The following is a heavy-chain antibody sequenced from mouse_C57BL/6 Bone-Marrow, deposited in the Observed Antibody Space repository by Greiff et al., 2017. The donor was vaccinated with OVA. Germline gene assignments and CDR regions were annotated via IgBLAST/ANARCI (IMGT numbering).Heavy chain of an antibody. CDR3: TTYGNFDY. CDR2: IDPENGDT. J-gene: IGHJ2*01. D-gene: IGHD2-1*01. Sequence: VQLQQSGAELVRPGASVKLSCTASGFNIKDDYMHWVKQRPEQGLEWIGWIDPENGDTEYASKFQGKATITAETPSNTAYLQLSSLTSEDTAVYYCTTYGNFDYWGQGTTLTVSS. CDR1: GFNIKDDY. V-gene: IGHV14-4*01.